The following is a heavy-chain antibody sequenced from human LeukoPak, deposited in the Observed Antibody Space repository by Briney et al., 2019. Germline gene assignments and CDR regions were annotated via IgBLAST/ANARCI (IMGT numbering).Heavy chain of an antibody. D-gene: IGHD3-9*01. CDR3: ARGGLRYFDWLLYPYYFDY. V-gene: IGHV1-69*13. CDR1: GGTFSSYA. Sequence: ASVKVSCKASGGTFSSYAISWVRQAPGQGLEWMGGIIPIFGTANYAQKFQGRVTITADESTSTAYMELSSLRSEDTAVYYCARGGLRYFDWLLYPYYFDYWGQGTLVTVSS. J-gene: IGHJ4*02. CDR2: IIPIFGTA.